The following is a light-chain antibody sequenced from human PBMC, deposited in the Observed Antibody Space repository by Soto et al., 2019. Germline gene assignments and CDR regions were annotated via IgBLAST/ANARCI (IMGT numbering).Light chain of an antibody. J-gene: IGLJ3*02. CDR2: ENN. CDR3: GTWDSSLSAE. V-gene: IGLV1-51*02. CDR1: SSNIGNNY. Sequence: QSVLTQSPSVSAAPGQKVTISCSGSSSNIGNNYVSWYQQLPGTAPKLLIYENNKRPSGIPDRFSGSKSGTSATLGITGLQTGDEADYYCGTWDSSLSAEFGGGTKVTVL.